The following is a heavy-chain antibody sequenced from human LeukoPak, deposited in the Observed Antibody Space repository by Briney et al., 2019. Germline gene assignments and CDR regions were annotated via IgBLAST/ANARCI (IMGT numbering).Heavy chain of an antibody. CDR2: ISAYNGNT. J-gene: IGHJ4*02. V-gene: IGHV1-18*01. CDR1: GYTFTSYG. CDR3: ASLLYSSSRPYYFDY. Sequence: GASVKVSCKASGYTFTSYGISWVRQAPGQGLEWMGWISAYNGNTNYAQKLQGRVTMTTDTSTSTAYMELRSLRSDDTAVYYCASLLYSSSRPYYFDYWGQGTLVTVSS. D-gene: IGHD6-6*01.